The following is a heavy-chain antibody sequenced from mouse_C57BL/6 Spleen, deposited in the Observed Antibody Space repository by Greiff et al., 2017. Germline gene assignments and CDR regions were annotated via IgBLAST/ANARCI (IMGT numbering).Heavy chain of an antibody. Sequence: HLVESGGGLVKPGGSLKLSCAASGFTFSDYGMHWVRQAPEKGLEWVAYISSGSSTIYYADTVKGRFTISRDNAKNTLFLQMTSLRSEDTAMYYCANLWDVNYWGQGTTLTVSS. J-gene: IGHJ2*01. V-gene: IGHV5-17*01. CDR2: ISSGSSTI. CDR3: ANLWDVNY. D-gene: IGHD4-1*01. CDR1: GFTFSDYG.